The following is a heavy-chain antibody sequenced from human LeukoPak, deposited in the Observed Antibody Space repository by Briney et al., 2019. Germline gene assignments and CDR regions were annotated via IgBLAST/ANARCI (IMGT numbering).Heavy chain of an antibody. J-gene: IGHJ4*02. CDR1: GFTFSSYS. V-gene: IGHV3-23*01. CDR2: ISASGANR. Sequence: GGSLRLSCAASGFTFSSYSMSWVRQAPGKGLEWVSGISASGANRYYADSVKGRFTISRDNSRDTLSVQINSLRAEDTAVYYCAKLQSVVIPAAMLGFDYWGQGILVTVSS. CDR3: AKLQSVVIPAAMLGFDY. D-gene: IGHD2-2*01.